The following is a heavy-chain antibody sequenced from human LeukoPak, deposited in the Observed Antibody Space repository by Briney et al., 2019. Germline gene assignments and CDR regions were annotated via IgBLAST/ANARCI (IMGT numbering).Heavy chain of an antibody. CDR1: GGSISSGSYY. J-gene: IGHJ4*02. CDR3: ARSPGAMYFDY. Sequence: SETLSLTCTVSGGSISSGSYYWSWIRQPAGKGLEWIGRIHTSGTTNYNPSLKSRVTISIDTSKNQFSLNLSSVTAADTAMYYCARSPGAMYFDYWGRGTLVTVSS. CDR2: IHTSGTT. D-gene: IGHD2-2*01. V-gene: IGHV4-61*02.